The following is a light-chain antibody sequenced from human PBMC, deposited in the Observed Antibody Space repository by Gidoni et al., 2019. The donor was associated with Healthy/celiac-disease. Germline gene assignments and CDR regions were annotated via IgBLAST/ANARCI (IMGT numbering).Light chain of an antibody. CDR2: DAS. CDR1: QSVSSY. V-gene: IGKV3-11*01. CDR3: QQRSNWALT. Sequence: EIVLPQSPATLSLSPGDRATLSCRARQSVSSYLAWYQQKPGQAPRLLIYDASNRATGIPARFSGSGSGTDFTLTISSLEPEDFAVYYCQQRSNWALTFGGGTKVEIK. J-gene: IGKJ4*01.